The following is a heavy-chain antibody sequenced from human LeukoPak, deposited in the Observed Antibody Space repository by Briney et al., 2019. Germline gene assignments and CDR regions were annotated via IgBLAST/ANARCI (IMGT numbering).Heavy chain of an antibody. V-gene: IGHV5-51*01. CDR3: ARRAVTHWYFDL. CDR1: GYSFTTSW. D-gene: IGHD4-17*01. Sequence: GESLKISCKGSGYSFTTSWIAWLCQMPGKGLEWMGSIYPGDSDTRYSPSFQGQVTISADKSVTTAYLQWSSLKASDTAIYYCARRAVTHWYFDLWGRGILVTVSS. J-gene: IGHJ2*01. CDR2: IYPGDSDT.